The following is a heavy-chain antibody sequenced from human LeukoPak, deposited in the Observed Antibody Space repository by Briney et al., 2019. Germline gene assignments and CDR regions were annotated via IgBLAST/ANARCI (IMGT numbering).Heavy chain of an antibody. Sequence: PSETLSLTCTVSGGSISSYYWSWIRQPPGKGLEWIGYIYYSGSTNYNPSLKSRVTISVDTSKNQFSLKLSSVTAADTAVYYCARARLQQTSAPPYYYYYYIDVWGKGTTVTVSS. J-gene: IGHJ6*03. V-gene: IGHV4-59*01. CDR1: GGSISSYY. D-gene: IGHD4-11*01. CDR2: IYYSGST. CDR3: ARARLQQTSAPPYYYYYYIDV.